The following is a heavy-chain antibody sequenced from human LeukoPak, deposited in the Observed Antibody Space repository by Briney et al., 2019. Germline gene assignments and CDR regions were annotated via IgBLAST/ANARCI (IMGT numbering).Heavy chain of an antibody. Sequence: PGGSLRLSXAASGFTFSSYGMHSVRQAPGKGLEWVAFIRYDGSNKYYADSVKGRFTISRDNSKNTLYLQMNSLRAEDTAVYYCAKDPYYYYYMDVWGKGTTVTVSS. CDR3: AKDPYYYYYMDV. CDR2: IRYDGSNK. J-gene: IGHJ6*03. CDR1: GFTFSSYG. V-gene: IGHV3-30*02.